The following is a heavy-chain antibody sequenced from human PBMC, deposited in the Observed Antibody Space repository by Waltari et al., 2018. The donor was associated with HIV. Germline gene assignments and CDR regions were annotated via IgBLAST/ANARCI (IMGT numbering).Heavy chain of an antibody. Sequence: QLVQSGAEVKKPGSSVKVSCKASGGTFSSYAISWVRQAPGQGLEWMGGIIPIFGTANYAQKFQGRVTITADESTSTAYMELSSLRSEDTAVYYCARGSWDYVWGSYQTIRYFDYWGQGTLVTVSS. CDR3: ARGSWDYVWGSYQTIRYFDY. V-gene: IGHV1-69*01. J-gene: IGHJ4*02. D-gene: IGHD3-16*02. CDR2: IIPIFGTA. CDR1: GGTFSSYA.